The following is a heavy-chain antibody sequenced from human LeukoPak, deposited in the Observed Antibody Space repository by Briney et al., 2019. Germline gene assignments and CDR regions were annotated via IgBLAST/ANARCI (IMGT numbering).Heavy chain of an antibody. J-gene: IGHJ6*02. CDR2: MYTSGTT. D-gene: IGHD1-26*01. Sequence: PSETLSLTCTVSGGSINDYYWTWIRQPAGKGLEWIGRMYTSGTTNYNPSLKSRVTMSTDTSKNQIPLRLSSVTAADTAVYYCAKVGISVWGQGTTVTVSS. CDR3: AKVGISV. V-gene: IGHV4-4*07. CDR1: GGSINDYY.